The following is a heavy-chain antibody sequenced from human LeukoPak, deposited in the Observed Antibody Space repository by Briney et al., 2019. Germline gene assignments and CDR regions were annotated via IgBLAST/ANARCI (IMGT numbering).Heavy chain of an antibody. CDR3: AGDRTAAGLFDY. V-gene: IGHV3-7*01. CDR2: IKQDGSEK. CDR1: GFTFSTYY. D-gene: IGHD6-13*01. Sequence: GGSLRLSCVASGFTFSTYYMSWVRQAPGKGLEWVANIKQDGSEKNYVDSVEGRFTISRDNAKNSLYLQMNSLRAEDTAVYYCAGDRTAAGLFDYWGQGTLVTVSS. J-gene: IGHJ4*02.